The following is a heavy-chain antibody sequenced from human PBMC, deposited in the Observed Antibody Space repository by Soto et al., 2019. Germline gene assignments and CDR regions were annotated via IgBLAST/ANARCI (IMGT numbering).Heavy chain of an antibody. Sequence: DVQLVESGGGFVQPGGSLRVSCAASGFTFSSYTMGWVRQAPGKGLGWVSSVSGRGANTYYADSVKGRFTISRDNSKNTLYLQMNNLRGEDTAVYYCAKDRGGFANGWEHFDFWGQGTLVIVSS. V-gene: IGHV3-23*04. D-gene: IGHD1-26*01. CDR1: GFTFSSYT. CDR2: VSGRGANT. J-gene: IGHJ4*02. CDR3: AKDRGGFANGWEHFDF.